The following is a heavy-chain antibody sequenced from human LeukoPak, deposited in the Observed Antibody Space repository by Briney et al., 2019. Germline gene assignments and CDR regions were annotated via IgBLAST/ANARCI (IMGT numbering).Heavy chain of an antibody. Sequence: SETLSLTCTVSGGSISSSSYYWGWIRQPPWKGLEWIGSIYYSGSTYYNPSLKSRVTISVDTSKNQFSLKLSSVTAADTAVYYCARDKNARPKAYYDFWSGYYARAPYYFDYWGQGTLVTVSS. CDR1: GGSISSSSYY. CDR3: ARDKNARPKAYYDFWSGYYARAPYYFDY. J-gene: IGHJ4*02. D-gene: IGHD3-3*01. CDR2: IYYSGST. V-gene: IGHV4-39*07.